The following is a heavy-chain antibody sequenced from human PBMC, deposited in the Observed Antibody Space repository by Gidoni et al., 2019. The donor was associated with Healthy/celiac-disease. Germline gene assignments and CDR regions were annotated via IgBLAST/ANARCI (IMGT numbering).Heavy chain of an antibody. D-gene: IGHD1-26*01. CDR1: GFTFSSYW. J-gene: IGHJ4*02. CDR2: IKQDGSEK. Sequence: EVQLVESGGGLVQPGGSRRLSCDSSGFTFSSYWMSWVRQAPGKGLEWVANIKQDGSEKYYVDSLKGRFTISRDNAKNSLYLQMNSLRAEDTAVYYCARDQVGAPDYWGQGTLVTVSS. V-gene: IGHV3-7*04. CDR3: ARDQVGAPDY.